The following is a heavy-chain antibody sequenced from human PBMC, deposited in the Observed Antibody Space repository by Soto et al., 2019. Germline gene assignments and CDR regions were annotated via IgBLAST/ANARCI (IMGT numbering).Heavy chain of an antibody. J-gene: IGHJ4*02. Sequence: SETLSLTCTVSGGAISSYYWSWIRQPPGKGLEWIGSIYYSGSTYYNPSLKSRVTISVDTSKNQFSLKLSSVTAADTAVYYCASGSGELWFGELSNDYWGQGTLVTVSS. CDR1: GGAISSYY. CDR2: IYYSGST. D-gene: IGHD3-10*01. CDR3: ASGSGELWFGELSNDY. V-gene: IGHV4-39*01.